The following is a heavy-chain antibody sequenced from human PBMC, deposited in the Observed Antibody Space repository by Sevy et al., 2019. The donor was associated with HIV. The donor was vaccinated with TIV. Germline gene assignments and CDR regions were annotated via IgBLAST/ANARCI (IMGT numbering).Heavy chain of an antibody. J-gene: IGHJ4*02. Sequence: GESLKISCKGSGYTFTSYWIGWVRQMPGKGLEWMGIIYPGDSDIRYSPSFQGQVTISADKSIKTAFLQWSSLKASYTAIYYCTRCRGDGYNEFDYWGQGTLVTVSS. CDR1: GYTFTSYW. CDR2: IYPGDSDI. CDR3: TRCRGDGYNEFDY. V-gene: IGHV5-51*01. D-gene: IGHD3-10*01.